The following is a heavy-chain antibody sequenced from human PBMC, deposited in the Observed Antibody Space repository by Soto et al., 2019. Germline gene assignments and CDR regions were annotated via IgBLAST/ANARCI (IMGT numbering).Heavy chain of an antibody. CDR1: GGTFSSYA. Sequence: ASVKVSCKASGGTFSSYAISWVRQAPGQGLEWMGGIIPIFGTANYAQKFQGRVTITADKSTSTAYMELSSLRSEDTAVYYCARDATLTGYYPGDYYYYGMDVWGQGTTVTVSS. CDR3: ARDATLTGYYPGDYYYYGMDV. V-gene: IGHV1-69*06. CDR2: IIPIFGTA. J-gene: IGHJ6*02. D-gene: IGHD3-9*01.